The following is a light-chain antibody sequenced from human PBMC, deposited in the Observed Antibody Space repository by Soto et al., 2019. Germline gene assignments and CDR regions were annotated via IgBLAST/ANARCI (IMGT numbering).Light chain of an antibody. CDR1: QSVSSY. CDR2: GVS. Sequence: EIVLTQSPGTLSLSPGERATLSCRASQSVSSYLAWYQQKPGQAPRLLIYGVSSRATGIPDRFSGSGSGTDFTLTISGLEPEDFAVYYCQHSGTSLIYTFGQGTKLEIK. J-gene: IGKJ2*01. CDR3: QHSGTSLIYT. V-gene: IGKV3-20*01.